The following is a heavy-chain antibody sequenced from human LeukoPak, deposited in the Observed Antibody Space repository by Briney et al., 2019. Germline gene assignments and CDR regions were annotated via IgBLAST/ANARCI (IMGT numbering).Heavy chain of an antibody. V-gene: IGHV4-39*01. CDR3: ARRFIAVAGFPFDY. Sequence: PSETLSLTCTVSGGSISSSSYYWGWIRQPPGKGLEWIGSIYYSGSTYYNPSLKSRVTISVDTSKNQFSLKLSSVTAADTAVYYCARRFIAVAGFPFDYWGQGTLVTVSS. CDR2: IYYSGST. D-gene: IGHD6-19*01. CDR1: GGSISSSSYY. J-gene: IGHJ4*02.